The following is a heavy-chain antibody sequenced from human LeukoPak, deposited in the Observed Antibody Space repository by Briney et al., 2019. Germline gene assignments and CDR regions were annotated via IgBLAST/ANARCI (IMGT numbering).Heavy chain of an antibody. CDR1: GYSISSGYY. D-gene: IGHD3-22*01. J-gene: IGHJ4*02. Sequence: SETLSLTCAVSGYSISSGYYWGWIRQPPGKGLEWIGSIYHSGSTYYNPSLKSRATIPVDTSKNQFSLKLSSVTAADTAVYYCARLGALVVAPFDYWGQGTLVTVSS. CDR2: IYHSGST. CDR3: ARLGALVVAPFDY. V-gene: IGHV4-38-2*01.